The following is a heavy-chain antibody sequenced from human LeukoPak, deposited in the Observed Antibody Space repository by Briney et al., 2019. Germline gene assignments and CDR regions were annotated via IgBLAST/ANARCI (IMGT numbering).Heavy chain of an antibody. CDR2: INHSGST. CDR1: GGSFSGYY. CDR3: ARVNWNDAGLDY. D-gene: IGHD1-1*01. Sequence: KPSETLSLTCAVFGGSFSGYYWSWIRQPPGKGLEWIGEINHSGSTNYNPSLKSRVTISVDTSKNQFSLKLSSVTAADTAVYYCARVNWNDAGLDYWGQGTLVTVSP. V-gene: IGHV4-34*01. J-gene: IGHJ4*02.